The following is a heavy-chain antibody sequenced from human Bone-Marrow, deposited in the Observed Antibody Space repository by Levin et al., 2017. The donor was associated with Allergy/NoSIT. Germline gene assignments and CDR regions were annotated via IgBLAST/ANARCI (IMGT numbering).Heavy chain of an antibody. V-gene: IGHV4-31*03. CDR2: IYYSGST. CDR3: ARDSPRIAAAGTPGDNWFDP. CDR1: GGSISSGGYY. J-gene: IGHJ5*02. D-gene: IGHD6-13*01. Sequence: SETLSLTCTVSGGSISSGGYYWSWIRQHPGKGLEWIGYIYYSGSTYYNPSLKSRVTISVDTSKNQFSLKLSSVTAADTAVYYCARDSPRIAAAGTPGDNWFDPWGQGTLVTVSS.